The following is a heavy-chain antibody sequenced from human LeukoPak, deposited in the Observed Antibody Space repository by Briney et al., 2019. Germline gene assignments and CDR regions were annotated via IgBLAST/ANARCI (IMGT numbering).Heavy chain of an antibody. V-gene: IGHV1-24*01. CDR1: GYTLTELS. Sequence: GASVKVSCKVSGYTLTELSMHWVRQAPGKGLEWMGGFDPEDGETIYAQKFQGRVTMTEDTSTDTAYMELSSLRSEDTAVYYCATDLLVGATTHRGYWGQGTLVTVSS. CDR3: ATDLLVGATTHRGY. D-gene: IGHD1-26*01. J-gene: IGHJ4*02. CDR2: FDPEDGET.